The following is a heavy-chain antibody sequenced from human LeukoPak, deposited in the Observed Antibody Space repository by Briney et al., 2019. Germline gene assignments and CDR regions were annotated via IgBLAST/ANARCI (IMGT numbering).Heavy chain of an antibody. J-gene: IGHJ6*03. CDR2: INTDGSST. V-gene: IGHV3-74*01. D-gene: IGHD3-3*01. CDR1: GFTFSSYW. CDR3: ARAFYDFWSGRDSSYYYYMDV. Sequence: PGGSLRLSCAASGFTFSSYWMHWVRQAPGKGLVWVSRINTDGSSTSNADSVKGRFTISRDNAKNTLYLQMNSLRAEDTAVYYCARAFYDFWSGRDSSYYYYMDVWGKGTTVTVSS.